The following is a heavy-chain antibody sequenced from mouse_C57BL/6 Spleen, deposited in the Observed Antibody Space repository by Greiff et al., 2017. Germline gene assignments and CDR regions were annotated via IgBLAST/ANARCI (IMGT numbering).Heavy chain of an antibody. CDR2: ISDGGSYT. Sequence: EVMLVESGGGLVKPGGSLKLSCAASGFTFSSYAMSWVRQTPEKRLEWVATISDGGSYTYYPDNVKGRFTISRDNAKNNLYLQMSHLKSEDTAMYYCAREDGLYGNPGYFDYWGQGTTLTVSS. CDR3: AREDGLYGNPGYFDY. D-gene: IGHD2-1*01. J-gene: IGHJ2*01. CDR1: GFTFSSYA. V-gene: IGHV5-4*01.